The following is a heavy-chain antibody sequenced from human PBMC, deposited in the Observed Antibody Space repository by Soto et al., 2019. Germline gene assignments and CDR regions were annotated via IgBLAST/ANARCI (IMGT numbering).Heavy chain of an antibody. Sequence: QVQLVESGGGVVQPGRSLRLSCAASGFTFSSYAMHWVRQAPGKGLEWVAVISYDGSNKYYADSVKGRFTISRDNSKNTLYLQMNSLRAEDTAVYYCARESRELLHTFDYWGQGTLVTVSS. CDR1: GFTFSSYA. CDR3: ARESRELLHTFDY. CDR2: ISYDGSNK. V-gene: IGHV3-30-3*01. D-gene: IGHD1-26*01. J-gene: IGHJ4*02.